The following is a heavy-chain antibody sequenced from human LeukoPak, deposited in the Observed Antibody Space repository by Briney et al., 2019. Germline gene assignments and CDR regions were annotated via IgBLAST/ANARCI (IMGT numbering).Heavy chain of an antibody. Sequence: PGESLRLSCGASGFSFTTYWMGWVRQAPGKGLEWVSSISSSSSYIYYADSVKGRFTISRDNAKNSLYLQMNSLRAEDTAVYYCARDIRDYSDSSGYYYEYRYFDYWGQGTLVTVSS. D-gene: IGHD3-22*01. CDR3: ARDIRDYSDSSGYYYEYRYFDY. V-gene: IGHV3-21*01. J-gene: IGHJ4*02. CDR1: GFSFTTYW. CDR2: ISSSSSYI.